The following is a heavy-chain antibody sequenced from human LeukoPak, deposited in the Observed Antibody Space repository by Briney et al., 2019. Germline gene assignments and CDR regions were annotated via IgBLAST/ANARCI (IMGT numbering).Heavy chain of an antibody. CDR2: ITSSITYV. J-gene: IGHJ6*03. Sequence: GGSLRLSCAASGFTFSTYSMNWVRQAPGKGLEWVSSITSSITYVYYADSVKGRFTISRDNAKNSLYLQMNSLRAEDTAVYYCARDAEYSSSSGHYFYYYMDVWGKGTTVTVSS. V-gene: IGHV3-21*01. D-gene: IGHD6-6*01. CDR1: GFTFSTYS. CDR3: ARDAEYSSSSGHYFYYYMDV.